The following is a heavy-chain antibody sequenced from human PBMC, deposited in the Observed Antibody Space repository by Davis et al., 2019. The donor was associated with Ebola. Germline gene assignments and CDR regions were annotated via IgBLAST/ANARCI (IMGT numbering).Heavy chain of an antibody. CDR3: AALLGPQIHHGTFHY. Sequence: PSETLSLTCTVSGGSISSDDFYWTWIRQTPGKGLEWIGFINARGGSYFNPSLYSRLTISVDKSENQFSLRLNSVTAADTAVYFCAALLGPQIHHGTFHYWGQGALVTVSS. CDR2: INARGGS. J-gene: IGHJ4*02. V-gene: IGHV4-30-4*01. CDR1: GGSISSDDFY. D-gene: IGHD3-16*01.